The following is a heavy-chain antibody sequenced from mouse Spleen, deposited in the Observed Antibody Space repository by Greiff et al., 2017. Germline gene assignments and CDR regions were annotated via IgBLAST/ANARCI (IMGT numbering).Heavy chain of an antibody. J-gene: IGHJ3*01. D-gene: IGHD2-4*01. CDR3: ARSYYDERTGFAY. CDR2: INPSSGYT. Sequence: QVHVKQSGAELAKPGASVKLSCKASGYTFTSYWMHWVKQRPGQGLEWIGYINPSSGYTKYNQKFKDKATLTADKSSSTAYMQLSSLTYEDSAVYYCARSYYDERTGFAYWGQGTLVTVSA. V-gene: IGHV1-7*01. CDR1: GYTFTSYW.